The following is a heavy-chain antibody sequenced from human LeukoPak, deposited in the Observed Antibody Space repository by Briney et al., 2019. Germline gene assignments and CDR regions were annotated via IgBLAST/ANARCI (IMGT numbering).Heavy chain of an antibody. J-gene: IGHJ3*02. CDR1: GYTFTSYG. CDR2: IIPILGIA. D-gene: IGHD2-2*02. CDR3: ARGGVPAAIPGAFDI. Sequence: GASVKVSCKASGYTFTSYGISWVRQAPGQGLEWMGRIIPILGIANYAQKFQGRVTITADESTSTAYMELSSLRSEDTAVYYCARGGVPAAIPGAFDIWGQGTMVTVSS. V-gene: IGHV1-69*04.